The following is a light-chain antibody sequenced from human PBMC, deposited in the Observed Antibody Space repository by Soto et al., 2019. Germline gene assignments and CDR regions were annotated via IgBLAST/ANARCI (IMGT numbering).Light chain of an antibody. J-gene: IGKJ5*01. CDR3: QNYGTSIT. CDR1: QSFSSSY. CDR2: GAC. V-gene: IGKV3-20*01. Sequence: IVLSQAPGTLSLSPGERATLSCRASQSFSSSYVAWYQRKPGWSPRLLGYGACLMATGVPDRFSGSGSGTDFTITSSKSEPEAFEVCYWQNYGTSITFGQGTRLDIK.